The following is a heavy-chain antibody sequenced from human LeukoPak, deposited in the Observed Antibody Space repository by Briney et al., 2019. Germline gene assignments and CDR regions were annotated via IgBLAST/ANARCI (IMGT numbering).Heavy chain of an antibody. D-gene: IGHD3-10*01. CDR3: ARDSGGAAPVDY. Sequence: PGGSLRLSCAASGFTFSSYSMNRVRQAPGKGLEWVSSISSSSSYIYYADSVKGRFTISRDNAKNSLYLQMNSLRAEDTAVYYCARDSGGAAPVDYWGQGTLVTVSS. CDR1: GFTFSSYS. J-gene: IGHJ4*02. V-gene: IGHV3-21*01. CDR2: ISSSSSYI.